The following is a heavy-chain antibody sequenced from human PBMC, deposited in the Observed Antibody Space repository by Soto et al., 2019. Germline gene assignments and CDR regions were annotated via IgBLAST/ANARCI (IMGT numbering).Heavy chain of an antibody. CDR3: AKGPAIVLVPAAMNYYYGMDV. Sequence: PGGSLRLSCAASGFTLGSYGMHWGRQAPGKGLEWGAVISYDGSNKYYADSVKGRFTISRDNSKNTLYLQMNSLRAEDTAVYYCAKGPAIVLVPAAMNYYYGMDVWGQGTTVTVSS. CDR1: GFTLGSYG. CDR2: ISYDGSNK. V-gene: IGHV3-30*18. J-gene: IGHJ6*02. D-gene: IGHD2-2*01.